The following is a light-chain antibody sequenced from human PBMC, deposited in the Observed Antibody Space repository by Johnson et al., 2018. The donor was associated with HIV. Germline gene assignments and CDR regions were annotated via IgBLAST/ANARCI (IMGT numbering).Light chain of an antibody. J-gene: IGLJ1*01. V-gene: IGLV1-51*02. CDR2: ENT. Sequence: QSVLTQPPSVSAAPGQKVTISCSGSSSNIGNNYVSWYRQLPGTAPQLLIYENTKRPSGIPDRFSGSKSATSATLGITGLQPGDEADYYCGTWDSSLGTYVFGTGTKVTVL. CDR1: SSNIGNNY. CDR3: GTWDSSLGTYV.